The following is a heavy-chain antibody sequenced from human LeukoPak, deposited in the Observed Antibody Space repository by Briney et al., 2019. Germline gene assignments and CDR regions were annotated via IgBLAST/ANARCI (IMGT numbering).Heavy chain of an antibody. CDR3: AMAVIGSGWTLDY. CDR2: ISGSGGRT. V-gene: IGHV3-23*01. D-gene: IGHD6-19*01. Sequence: GGSLRLSCAASGFTFISYAMSWVRQAPGKGLEWVSSISGSGGRTSYADSVQGRFTISRDNSKNTLYLELNGLRAEDAAVYFCAMAVIGSGWTLDYWGQGTLVTVS. J-gene: IGHJ4*02. CDR1: GFTFISYA.